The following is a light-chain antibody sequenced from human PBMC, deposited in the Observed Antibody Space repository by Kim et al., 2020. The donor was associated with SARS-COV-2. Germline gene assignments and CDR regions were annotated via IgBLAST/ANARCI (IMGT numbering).Light chain of an antibody. J-gene: IGLJ2*01. V-gene: IGLV2-14*03. Sequence: QSALTQPASVSGSPGQSITISCTGTSSDIGIYDYVSWYQQHPGKAPRLLIYDVSERPSGVSNRFSASKSGNTASLTISGLQAEDEADYYCSSYRSTSLGVFGGGTTLTVL. CDR3: SSYRSTSLGV. CDR1: SSDIGIYDY. CDR2: DVS.